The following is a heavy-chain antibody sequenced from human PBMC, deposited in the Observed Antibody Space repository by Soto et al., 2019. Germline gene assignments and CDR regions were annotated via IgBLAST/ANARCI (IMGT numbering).Heavy chain of an antibody. D-gene: IGHD3-10*01. CDR3: ASEVPFYYGSGSVDY. J-gene: IGHJ4*02. CDR2: INAGNGNT. Sequence: QVQLVQSGAEVKKPGASVKVSCKASGYTFTSYAMHWVRQAPGQRLERLGWINAGNGNTKYSQKFQGRVTITRDTSASTAYMELSSLRSEDTAVYYCASEVPFYYGSGSVDYWGQGTLVTVSS. CDR1: GYTFTSYA. V-gene: IGHV1-3*01.